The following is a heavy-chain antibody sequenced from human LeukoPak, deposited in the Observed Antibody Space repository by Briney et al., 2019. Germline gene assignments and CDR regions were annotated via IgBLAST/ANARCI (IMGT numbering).Heavy chain of an antibody. V-gene: IGHV3-15*01. J-gene: IGHJ4*02. CDR3: TTVLTTGGY. Sequence: GGSLRLSCAASGFTFSDAWMSWVRQAPGKGLEWVGRIKSKTDGATTDYAAPVKGRFTISRDDSQDTLFLQMNSLKTEDTAVYYCTTVLTTGGYWGQGTLVTVSS. CDR2: IKSKTDGATT. CDR1: GFTFSDAW. D-gene: IGHD4-17*01.